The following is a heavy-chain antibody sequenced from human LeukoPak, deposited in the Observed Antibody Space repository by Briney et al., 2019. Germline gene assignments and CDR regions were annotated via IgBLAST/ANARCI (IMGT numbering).Heavy chain of an antibody. J-gene: IGHJ1*01. Sequence: GGSLRLSCAASGFTFSSYWMSWVRQAPGKGLEWVANIKQDGSEKYYVDSVKGRFTISRDNSKNTLYLQMNSLRAEDTAVYYCAKQYSSDWNGLAEYFQHWGQGTLVTVSS. CDR1: GFTFSSYW. V-gene: IGHV3-7*03. CDR2: IKQDGSEK. D-gene: IGHD6-19*01. CDR3: AKQYSSDWNGLAEYFQH.